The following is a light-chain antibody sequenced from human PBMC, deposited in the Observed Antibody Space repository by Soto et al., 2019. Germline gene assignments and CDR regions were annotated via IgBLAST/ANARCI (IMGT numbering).Light chain of an antibody. J-gene: IGKJ4*01. CDR2: DAS. Sequence: AIQLTQSPSSLSASVGDRVTITCRASQGISSALAWYQQKPGKAPKLLIYDASSLESGVPSRFSGSGSGTDFTLTISSLPPEDFATYYCQQFNNYPLTFGGGTKVDIK. CDR1: QGISSA. CDR3: QQFNNYPLT. V-gene: IGKV1D-13*01.